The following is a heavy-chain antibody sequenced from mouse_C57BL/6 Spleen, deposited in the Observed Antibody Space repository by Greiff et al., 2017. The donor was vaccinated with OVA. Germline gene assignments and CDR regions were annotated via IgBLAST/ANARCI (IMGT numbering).Heavy chain of an antibody. CDR3: ARQYYGSSFDY. J-gene: IGHJ2*01. D-gene: IGHD1-1*01. CDR1: GFTFSSYT. V-gene: IGHV5-9*01. Sequence: EVHLVESGGGLVKPGGSLKLSCAASGFTFSSYTMSWVRQTPEKRLEWVATISGGGGNTYYPDSVKGRFTISRDNAKNTLYLQMSSLRSEDTALYYCARQYYGSSFDYWGQGTTLTVSS. CDR2: ISGGGGNT.